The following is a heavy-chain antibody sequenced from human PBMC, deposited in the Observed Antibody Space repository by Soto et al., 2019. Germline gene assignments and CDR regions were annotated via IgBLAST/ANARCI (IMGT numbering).Heavy chain of an antibody. V-gene: IGHV3-30*18. Sequence: QVQLVESGGGVVQPGRSLRLSCAASGFTFSSYGMHWVRQAPGKGLEWVAVISYDGSNKYYADSVKGRFTISRDNSKNTLYRQMNSLRAEDTAVYYCAKESITMVRGVYYDAFDIWGQGTMVTVSS. CDR1: GFTFSSYG. J-gene: IGHJ3*02. CDR2: ISYDGSNK. CDR3: AKESITMVRGVYYDAFDI. D-gene: IGHD3-10*01.